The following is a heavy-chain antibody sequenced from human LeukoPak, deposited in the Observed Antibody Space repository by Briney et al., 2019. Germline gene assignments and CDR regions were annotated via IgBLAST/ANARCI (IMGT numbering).Heavy chain of an antibody. Sequence: GGSLRLSCAASGFTFNNHAMHWVRQAPGKGLEWVAFIQYDGSNKYYADSVKGRFTISRDNSNNTLFLHLNSLRGEDTAVYYCTRNSGWYGLSWGQGTLVTVSS. D-gene: IGHD6-19*01. J-gene: IGHJ1*01. CDR2: IQYDGSNK. CDR3: TRNSGWYGLS. V-gene: IGHV3-30*02. CDR1: GFTFNNHA.